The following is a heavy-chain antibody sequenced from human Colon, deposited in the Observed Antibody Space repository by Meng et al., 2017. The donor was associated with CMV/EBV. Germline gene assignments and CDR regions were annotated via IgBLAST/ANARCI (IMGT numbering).Heavy chain of an antibody. CDR1: VDSVSSNSAA. CDR2: TYYRSKWYN. CDR3: ARDSSSSAYSPFDY. J-gene: IGHJ4*02. D-gene: IGHD3-22*01. V-gene: IGHV6-1*01. Sequence: HVQLQQSGPGLVKPSHTLSLFCAIAVDSVSSNSAAWNWIRQSPSRGLEWLGRTYYRSKWYNDYAVSVKSHITINPDTSKNQFSLQLNSVTPEDTAVYYCARDSSSSAYSPFDYCGQGTLVTVSS.